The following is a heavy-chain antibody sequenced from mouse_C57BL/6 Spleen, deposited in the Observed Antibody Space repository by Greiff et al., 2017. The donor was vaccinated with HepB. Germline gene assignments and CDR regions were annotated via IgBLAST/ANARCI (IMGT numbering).Heavy chain of an antibody. D-gene: IGHD2-2*01. V-gene: IGHV1-52*01. Sequence: QVHVKQSGAELVRPGSSVKLSCKASGYNFTSYWMHWVKQRPIQGLEWIGNIDPSDSETHYNQKFKDKATLTVDKSSSTAYMQLSSLTSEDSAVYYCARYGYGLFDYWGQGTTLTVSS. CDR3: ARYGYGLFDY. J-gene: IGHJ2*01. CDR2: IDPSDSET. CDR1: GYNFTSYW.